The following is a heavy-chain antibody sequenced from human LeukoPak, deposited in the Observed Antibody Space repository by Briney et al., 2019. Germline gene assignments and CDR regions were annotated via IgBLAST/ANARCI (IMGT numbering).Heavy chain of an antibody. Sequence: PGGSLRLSCAASGFTFSSYWMSWVRQAPGKGLEWVANIKQDGSEKYYVDSVKGRFTISRDNAKNSLYLQMNSLRAEDTAVYYCAGDGVFPVVAATNSYYYYGMDVWGKGTTVTVSS. D-gene: IGHD2-15*01. V-gene: IGHV3-7*03. J-gene: IGHJ6*04. CDR2: IKQDGSEK. CDR3: AGDGVFPVVAATNSYYYYGMDV. CDR1: GFTFSSYW.